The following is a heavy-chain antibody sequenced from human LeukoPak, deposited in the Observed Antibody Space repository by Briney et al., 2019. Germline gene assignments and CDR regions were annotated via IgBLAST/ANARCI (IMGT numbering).Heavy chain of an antibody. CDR1: GGSISSGSYY. CDR2: IYTSGST. D-gene: IGHD2-2*01. Sequence: SETLSPTCTVSGGSISSGSYYWSWIRQPAGKGLEWIGRIYTSGSTNYNPSLKSRVTISVDTSKNQFSLKLSSVTAADTAVYYCAREVVVVPAARINWFDPWGQGTLVTVSS. V-gene: IGHV4-61*02. CDR3: AREVVVVPAARINWFDP. J-gene: IGHJ5*02.